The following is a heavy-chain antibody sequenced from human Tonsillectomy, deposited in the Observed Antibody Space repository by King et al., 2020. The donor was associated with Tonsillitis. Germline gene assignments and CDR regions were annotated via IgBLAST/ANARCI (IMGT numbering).Heavy chain of an antibody. CDR3: AKFTLYGDYEGGVFDY. Sequence: VQLVESGGGLVQPGGSLRLSCAASGFTFSSYAMSWVRQAPGKGLEWVSAISGSGGSTYYADSVKGRFTISRDNSKNTLYLQMNSLRAEDTAVYYCAKFTLYGDYEGGVFDYWGQGTLVTVSS. V-gene: IGHV3-23*04. CDR1: GFTFSSYA. D-gene: IGHD4-17*01. J-gene: IGHJ4*02. CDR2: ISGSGGST.